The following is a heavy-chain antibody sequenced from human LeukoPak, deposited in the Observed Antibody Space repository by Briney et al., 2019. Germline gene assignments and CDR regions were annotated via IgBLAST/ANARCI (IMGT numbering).Heavy chain of an antibody. CDR1: GFTFSSYS. CDR3: ARDRGGNSGRDAFDI. D-gene: IGHD4-23*01. V-gene: IGHV3-21*01. Sequence: GGSLRLSCAASGFTFSSYSMQWVREAPGKGLEWVSCISSSSSYIYYADSVKGRFTISRDNAKNSLYLQMNSLRAEDTAVYYCARDRGGNSGRDAFDIWGQGTMVTVSS. J-gene: IGHJ3*02. CDR2: ISSSSSYI.